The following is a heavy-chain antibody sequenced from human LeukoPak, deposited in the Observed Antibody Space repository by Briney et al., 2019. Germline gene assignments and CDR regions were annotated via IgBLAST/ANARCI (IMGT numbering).Heavy chain of an antibody. V-gene: IGHV3-7*05. CDR1: GFTFSSYW. J-gene: IGHJ2*01. CDR3: ARGGGNLDLYFDL. CDR2: IKQDGREK. Sequence: GGSLRLSCAASGFTFSSYWMTGVRQAPGKGVEWVADIKQDGREKYYVESVKGRFTISRDNAKNSLYLQMISLRAEDTAVYYCARGGGNLDLYFDLWGRGTLVTVSS. D-gene: IGHD4-23*01.